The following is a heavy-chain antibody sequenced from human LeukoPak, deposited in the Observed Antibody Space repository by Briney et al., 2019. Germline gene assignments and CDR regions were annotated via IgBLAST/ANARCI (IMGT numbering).Heavy chain of an antibody. D-gene: IGHD5-24*01. Sequence: PGGSLRLSCAASGFTFDDYGMSWVRQAPGKGLEWVSSISSSSNYIYYADSVKGRFTISRDNAKNSLYLQMDSLRAEDTAVYYCARDKRQERWPDYWGQGTLVTVSS. J-gene: IGHJ4*02. V-gene: IGHV3-21*01. CDR1: GFTFDDYG. CDR2: ISSSSNYI. CDR3: ARDKRQERWPDY.